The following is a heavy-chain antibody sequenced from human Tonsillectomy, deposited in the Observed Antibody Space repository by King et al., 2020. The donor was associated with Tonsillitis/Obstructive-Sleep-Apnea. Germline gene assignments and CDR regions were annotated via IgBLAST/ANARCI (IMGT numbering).Heavy chain of an antibody. CDR3: ARSDYSTVYYDHYYFMDV. CDR2: IDPSDSYT. Sequence: VQLVESGAEVKKPGESLRISCKGSGYIFTTYWINWVRQMPGKGLEWMGTIDPSDSYTNYIPSFQGHVSISADKSISTTSMQWSSLKTSDTALYYCARSDYSTVYYDHYYFMDVWGQVTTVTVSS. J-gene: IGHJ6*02. CDR1: GYIFTTYW. D-gene: IGHD3-10*01. V-gene: IGHV5-10-1*03.